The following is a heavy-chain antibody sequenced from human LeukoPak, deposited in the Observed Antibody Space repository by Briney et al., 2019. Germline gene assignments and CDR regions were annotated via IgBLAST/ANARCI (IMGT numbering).Heavy chain of an antibody. CDR3: STIVVVVAATQDY. CDR1: GYTFTGYY. J-gene: IGHJ4*02. D-gene: IGHD2-15*01. V-gene: IGHV1-2*02. CDR2: INPNSGGT. Sequence: ASVKVSCKASGYTFTGYYMHWVRQAPGQGLEWMGWINPNSGGTNYAQKFQGRVTMTRDTSISTAYMELSRLRSDDTAVHYCSTIVVVVAATQDYWGQGTLVTVSS.